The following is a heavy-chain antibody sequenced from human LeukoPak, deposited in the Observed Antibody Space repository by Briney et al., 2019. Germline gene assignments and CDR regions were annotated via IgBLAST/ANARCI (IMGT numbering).Heavy chain of an antibody. J-gene: IGHJ3*02. CDR1: GYTFTSYD. D-gene: IGHD3-9*01. V-gene: IGHV1-8*01. CDR2: MNPNSGNT. CDR3: ARVWYYDILTGSAGDAFDI. Sequence: ASVKVSCKASGYTFTSYDINWVRQATGQGLEWMGWMNPNSGNTGYAQKFQGRVTMARNTSISTAYVELSSLRSEDTAVYYCARVWYYDILTGSAGDAFDIWGQGTMVTVSS.